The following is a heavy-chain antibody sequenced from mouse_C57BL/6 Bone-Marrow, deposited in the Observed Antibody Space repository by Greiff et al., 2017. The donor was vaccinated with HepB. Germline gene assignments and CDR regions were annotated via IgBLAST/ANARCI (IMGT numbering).Heavy chain of an antibody. J-gene: IGHJ2*01. D-gene: IGHD1-1*01. CDR3: AREGTTVVAHFDY. V-gene: IGHV5-4*01. Sequence: EVQVVESGGGLVKPGGSLKLSCAASGFTFSSYAMSWVRQTPEKRLEWVATISDGGSYTYYPDNVKGRFTISRDNAKNNLYLQMSHLKSEDTAMYYCAREGTTVVAHFDYWGQGTTLTVSS. CDR2: ISDGGSYT. CDR1: GFTFSSYA.